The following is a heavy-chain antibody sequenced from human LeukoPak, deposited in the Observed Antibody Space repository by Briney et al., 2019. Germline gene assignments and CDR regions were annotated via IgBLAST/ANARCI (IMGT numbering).Heavy chain of an antibody. D-gene: IGHD3-10*01. V-gene: IGHV4-34*01. CDR1: GGSFSGYY. CDR3: AREQYYYGSGSYSFDY. J-gene: IGHJ4*02. Sequence: SETLSLTCAVYGGSFSGYYWSWIRQPPGKGLEWIGEINHSGSTNYNPSLKSRVTISVDTSKNQFSLKLSSVTAADTAVYYCAREQYYYGSGSYSFDYWGQGTLATVSS. CDR2: INHSGST.